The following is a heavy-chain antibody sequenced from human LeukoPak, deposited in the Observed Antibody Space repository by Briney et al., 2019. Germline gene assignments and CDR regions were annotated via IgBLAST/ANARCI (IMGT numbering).Heavy chain of an antibody. Sequence: ASVKVSCKASGGTFSGYAISWVRQAPGQGLEWMGGIIPIFGTANYAQKFQGRVTITADKSTSTAYMELSSLRSEGTAVYYCASLVVDTAMVDYWGQGTLVTVSS. CDR2: IIPIFGTA. CDR1: GGTFSGYA. V-gene: IGHV1-69*06. J-gene: IGHJ4*02. CDR3: ASLVVDTAMVDY. D-gene: IGHD5-18*01.